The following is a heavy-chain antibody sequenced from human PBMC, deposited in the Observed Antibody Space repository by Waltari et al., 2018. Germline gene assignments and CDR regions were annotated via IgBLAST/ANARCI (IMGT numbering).Heavy chain of an antibody. D-gene: IGHD5-12*01. Sequence: QVQLQESGPGLVKPSETLSLTCTVSGGSISSYYWSWIRQPPGKGLEWIGSIYYSGSTNYTPSLKSRVTISVDTSKNQFSLKLSSVTAADTAVYYCARARQMATSDGYFDYWGQGTLVTVSS. CDR3: ARARQMATSDGYFDY. CDR2: IYYSGST. J-gene: IGHJ4*02. CDR1: GGSISSYY. V-gene: IGHV4-59*01.